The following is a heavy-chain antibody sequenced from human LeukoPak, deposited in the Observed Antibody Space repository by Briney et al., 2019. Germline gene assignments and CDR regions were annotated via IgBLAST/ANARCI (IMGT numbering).Heavy chain of an antibody. J-gene: IGHJ6*04. V-gene: IGHV3-30*04. CDR3: AELGITMIGGV. CDR2: ISYDGSNK. Sequence: PGGSLRLSCAASGFTFSSYAMLWVRQAPGKGLEWVAVISYDGSNKYYADSVKGRFTISRDNAKNSLYLQMNSLRAEDTAVYYCAELGITMIGGVWGKGTTVTISS. D-gene: IGHD3-10*02. CDR1: GFTFSSYA.